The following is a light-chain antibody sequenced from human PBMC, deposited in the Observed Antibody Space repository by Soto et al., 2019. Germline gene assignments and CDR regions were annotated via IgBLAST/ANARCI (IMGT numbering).Light chain of an antibody. Sequence: EIVLTQSPGTLSLSPGERATLSCRASQSVGNNYLSWYQQKPGQAPRLLIFRASSRAAGLPDRFGGSGSGTDFTLTSSRLEPEDFAVYYCQYHGGPPYTFAQGTRLEIK. CDR2: RAS. CDR1: QSVGNNY. CDR3: QYHGGPPYT. J-gene: IGKJ2*01. V-gene: IGKV3-20*01.